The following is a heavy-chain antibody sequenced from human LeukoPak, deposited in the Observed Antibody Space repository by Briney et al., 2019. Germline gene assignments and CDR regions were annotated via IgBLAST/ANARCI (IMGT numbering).Heavy chain of an antibody. Sequence: GGSLRLSCAASGFTFSSYSMNWVRQAPGKGLEWVSSISSSSSYIYYADSVKGRFTISRDNAKNSLYLQMNSLRAEDTAVYYCARAGGYLLYFDYWGQGTLVTVSS. J-gene: IGHJ4*02. CDR1: GFTFSSYS. V-gene: IGHV3-21*04. D-gene: IGHD5-12*01. CDR3: ARAGGYLLYFDY. CDR2: ISSSSSYI.